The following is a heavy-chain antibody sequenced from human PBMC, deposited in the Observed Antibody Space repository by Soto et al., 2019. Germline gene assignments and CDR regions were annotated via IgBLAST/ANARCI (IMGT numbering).Heavy chain of an antibody. V-gene: IGHV3-11*01. CDR3: AGSGYDSGWVSFYFDY. J-gene: IGHJ4*02. D-gene: IGHD6-19*01. CDR1: GLKFSDYY. Sequence: QVQLVESGGVLVKPGGSLRLSCTASGLKFSDYYMSWIRQAPGKGLEWISHISGEGVSSVYADSVKGRFTISRDNAKNTLYLHLDSLTVADTAVYYCAGSGYDSGWVSFYFDYWGQGTRVTVSS. CDR2: ISGEGVSS.